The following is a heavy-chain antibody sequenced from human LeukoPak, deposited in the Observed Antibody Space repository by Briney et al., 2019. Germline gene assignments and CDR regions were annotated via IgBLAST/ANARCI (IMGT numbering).Heavy chain of an antibody. Sequence: ASVKVSCKASGYTFTGYYMHWVRQAPGQGLEWMGWINPNSGGTNYAQKFQGWVTMTGDTSISTAYMELSRLRSDDTAVYYCAREVDYGSGSYSYGMDVWGKGTTVTVSS. CDR3: AREVDYGSGSYSYGMDV. J-gene: IGHJ6*04. D-gene: IGHD3-10*01. CDR2: INPNSGGT. CDR1: GYTFTGYY. V-gene: IGHV1-2*04.